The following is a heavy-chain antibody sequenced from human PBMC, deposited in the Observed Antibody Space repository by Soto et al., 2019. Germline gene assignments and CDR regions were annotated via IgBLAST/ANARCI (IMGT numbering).Heavy chain of an antibody. D-gene: IGHD3-10*01. V-gene: IGHV4-39*01. Sequence: SETISLPCTVSGGSISSSSYYWGWIRQPPGKGLEWIGSIYYSGSTYYNRSLKSRVTISVDTSKNQCSLKLSSVTAADTAVYYCARHLGITMFRGVINQLWCDPWGQGTLVTVSS. CDR3: ARHLGITMFRGVINQLWCDP. J-gene: IGHJ5*02. CDR2: IYYSGST. CDR1: GGSISSSSYY.